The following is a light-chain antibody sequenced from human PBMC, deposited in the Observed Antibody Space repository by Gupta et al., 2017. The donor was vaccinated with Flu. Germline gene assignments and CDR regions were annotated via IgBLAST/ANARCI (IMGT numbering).Light chain of an antibody. CDR2: EIN. CDR3: CAYASTITVGV. Sequence: NDCGYQGVSCDQQQAGQTPRVIIYEINNGPSGFSGRFSESRSGNTASLTITGLQPEDEADYYCCAYASTITVGVFGGGTKVTVL. V-gene: IGLV2-11*01. J-gene: IGLJ3*02. CDR1: NDCGYQG.